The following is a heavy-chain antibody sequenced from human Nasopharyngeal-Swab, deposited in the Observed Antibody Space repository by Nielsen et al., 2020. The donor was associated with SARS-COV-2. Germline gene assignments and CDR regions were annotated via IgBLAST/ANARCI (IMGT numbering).Heavy chain of an antibody. CDR1: GFTFSSYW. CDR2: IKQDGSEK. D-gene: IGHD3-9*01. CDR3: ASEPVRYFDPMGAFDI. Sequence: GGSLRLSCAASGFTFSSYWMSWVRQAPGKGLEWVANIKQDGSEKYYVDSVKGRFTISRDNAKSSLYLQMNSLRAEDTAVYYCASEPVRYFDPMGAFDIWGQGTMVTVSS. J-gene: IGHJ3*02. V-gene: IGHV3-7*03.